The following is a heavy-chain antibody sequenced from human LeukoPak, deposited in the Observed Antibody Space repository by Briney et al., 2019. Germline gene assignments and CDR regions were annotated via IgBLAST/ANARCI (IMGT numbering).Heavy chain of an antibody. CDR1: GFTFSNAW. CDR3: ARMGELGDQLDY. V-gene: IGHV3-30-3*01. CDR2: ISYDGSNK. Sequence: GGSLRLSCAASGFTFSNAWMSWVRQAPGKGLEWVAVISYDGSNKYYADSVKGRFTISRDNSKNTLYLQMNSLRAEDTAVYYCARMGELGDQLDYWGQGTLVTVSS. J-gene: IGHJ4*02. D-gene: IGHD7-27*01.